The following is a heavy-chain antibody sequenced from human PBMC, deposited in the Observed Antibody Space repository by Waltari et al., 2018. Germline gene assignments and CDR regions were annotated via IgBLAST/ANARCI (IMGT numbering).Heavy chain of an antibody. D-gene: IGHD3-3*01. Sequence: QVQLVQSGAEVKKPGASVKVSCKASGYTFTSYAMHWVRQAPGQRIEWMGWINAGNGNTKYSQEFQGRVTITRDTSASTAYMELSSLRSEDMAVYYCAREVYDFWSGYYFDYWGQGTLVTVSS. CDR1: GYTFTSYA. V-gene: IGHV1-3*03. CDR2: INAGNGNT. CDR3: AREVYDFWSGYYFDY. J-gene: IGHJ4*02.